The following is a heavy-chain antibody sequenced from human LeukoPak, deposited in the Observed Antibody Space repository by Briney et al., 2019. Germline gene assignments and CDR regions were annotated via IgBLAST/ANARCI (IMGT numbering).Heavy chain of an antibody. D-gene: IGHD1-26*01. V-gene: IGHV3-66*02. CDR2: IYSGGST. J-gene: IGHJ4*02. Sequence: GGSLRLSCAASGFTVSSNYMSWVRQAPGKGLEWVSVIYSGGSTYYADSVKGRFTISRDNSKNTLYLQMNSLRAEDTAVYYCARDPGSPAGVDYWGQGTLVTVSS. CDR3: ARDPGSPAGVDY. CDR1: GFTVSSNY.